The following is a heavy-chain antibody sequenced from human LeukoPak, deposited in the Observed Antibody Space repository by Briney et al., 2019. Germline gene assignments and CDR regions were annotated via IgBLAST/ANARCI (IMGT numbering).Heavy chain of an antibody. CDR2: IYNGGST. Sequence: GGSLRLSCAASGFTVSRNYMNWVRQAPGKGLEWVSVIYNGGSTYYADSVKGRFTISRDNSKNTLFLQMNSLRAEDTAVYYCARDPGGNQNGLDIWGQGTMVTVSS. V-gene: IGHV3-66*01. D-gene: IGHD2-8*01. CDR3: ARDPGGNQNGLDI. CDR1: GFTVSRNY. J-gene: IGHJ3*02.